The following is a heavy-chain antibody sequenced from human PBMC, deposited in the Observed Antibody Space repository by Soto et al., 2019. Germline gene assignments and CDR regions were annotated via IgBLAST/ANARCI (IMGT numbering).Heavy chain of an antibody. J-gene: IGHJ6*03. D-gene: IGHD4-17*01. V-gene: IGHV1-8*01. CDR2: MNPNSGNT. CDR3: ARGTTVTTYYYYYSMDV. CDR1: GYTFTSYD. Sequence: ASVQVSCKASGYTFTSYDINWVRPATGQGLEWMGWMNPNSGNTGYAQKFQGRVTMTRNNSISTAYMELSSLRSEDTAVYYCARGTTVTTYYYYYSMDVWGKGTTVTVS.